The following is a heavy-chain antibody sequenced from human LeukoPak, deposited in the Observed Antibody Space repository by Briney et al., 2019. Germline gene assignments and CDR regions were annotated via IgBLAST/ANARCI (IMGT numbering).Heavy chain of an antibody. J-gene: IGHJ4*02. Sequence: SETLSLTCTVSGGSISSGDYYWSWIRQPPGKGLEWIGYIYYSGSTYYNPSLKSRVTISVDTSKNQFSLKLSSVTAADTAVYYCARAPIVVVVAANGFFDYWGQGTLVTVSS. D-gene: IGHD2-15*01. CDR2: IYYSGST. V-gene: IGHV4-30-4*01. CDR3: ARAPIVVVVAANGFFDY. CDR1: GGSISSGDYY.